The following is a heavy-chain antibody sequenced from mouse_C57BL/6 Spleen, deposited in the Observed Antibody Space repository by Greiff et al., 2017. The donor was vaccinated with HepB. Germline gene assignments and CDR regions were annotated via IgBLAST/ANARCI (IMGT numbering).Heavy chain of an antibody. V-gene: IGHV5-12*01. J-gene: IGHJ1*03. CDR1: GFTFSDYY. D-gene: IGHD1-1*01. CDR3: ARERIYYYGSSYGYFDV. CDR2: ISNGGGST. Sequence: EVQGVESGGGLVQPGGSLKLSCAASGFTFSDYYMYWVRQTPEKRLEWVAYISNGGGSTYYPDTVKGRFTISRDNAKNTLYLQMSRLKSEDTAMYYCARERIYYYGSSYGYFDVWGTGTTVTVSS.